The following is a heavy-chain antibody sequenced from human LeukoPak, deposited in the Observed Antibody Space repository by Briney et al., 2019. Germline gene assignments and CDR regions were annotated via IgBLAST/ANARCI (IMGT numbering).Heavy chain of an antibody. CDR2: ISGSSSRK. CDR3: ARGLAYCGGDCYRALDD. V-gene: IGHV3-48*02. Sequence: GGSLRLSCAASGFTFSSHTMNWVRQAPGKGLEWVSYISGSSSRKYYADSVKGRFTISRDNAKNSMYLQMNSLRDEDTAVYYCARGLAYCGGDCYRALDDWGQGTLVTVSS. CDR1: GFTFSSHT. J-gene: IGHJ4*02. D-gene: IGHD2-21*02.